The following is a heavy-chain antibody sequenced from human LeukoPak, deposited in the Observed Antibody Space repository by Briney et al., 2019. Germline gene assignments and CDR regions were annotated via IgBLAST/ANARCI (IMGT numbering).Heavy chain of an antibody. CDR2: IRYDGSNK. D-gene: IGHD2-15*01. CDR3: ARDQTPFY. CDR1: GFTFSSYG. J-gene: IGHJ4*02. Sequence: PTGGSLRLSCAASGFTFSSYGMHWVRQAPGKGLEWVAFIRYDGSNKYYADSVKGRFTISRDNYKNTLNLQMNSLRAEDTAVYYCARDQTPFYWGQGSLVTVSS. V-gene: IGHV3-30*02.